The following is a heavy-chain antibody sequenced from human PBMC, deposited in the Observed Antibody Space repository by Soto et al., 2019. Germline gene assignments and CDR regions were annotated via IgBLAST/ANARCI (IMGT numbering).Heavy chain of an antibody. V-gene: IGHV3-23*01. Sequence: GGVLRLSCAASGFTFSSYAMTWVRQAPGKGLEWVSGITTSGGRTYYADSVKGRFTISRDNSKNTLYLQMNSLRAEDTAVYYCAKVTVTTLNYYYYYAMDVWGQGTTVTVSS. CDR1: GFTFSSYA. D-gene: IGHD4-17*01. CDR2: ITTSGGRT. CDR3: AKVTVTTLNYYYYYAMDV. J-gene: IGHJ6*02.